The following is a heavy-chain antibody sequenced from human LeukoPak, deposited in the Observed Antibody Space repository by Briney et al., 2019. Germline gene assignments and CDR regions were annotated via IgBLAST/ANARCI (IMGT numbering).Heavy chain of an antibody. V-gene: IGHV3-53*01. CDR3: ARDRFYDSSRWFDP. Sequence: GGSLRLSCAASGFTVSSNYMSWVRQAPGKGLKWVSVIYSGGSTYYADSVKGRFTISRDNSKNTLYLQMNSLRAEDTAVYYCARDRFYDSSRWFDPWGQGTLVTVSS. D-gene: IGHD3-22*01. CDR2: IYSGGST. CDR1: GFTVSSNY. J-gene: IGHJ5*02.